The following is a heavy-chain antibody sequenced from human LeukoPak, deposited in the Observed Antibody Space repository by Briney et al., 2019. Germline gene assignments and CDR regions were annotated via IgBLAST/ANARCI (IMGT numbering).Heavy chain of an antibody. CDR1: GYTFTGYH. J-gene: IGHJ4*02. V-gene: IGHV1-2*02. Sequence: ASVKVSCKASGYTFTGYHMHWVRQAPGQGLEWMGWINPNSGGTNYAQKFQGRVTMTRDKSISTAYMELSRLRSDDTAVYYCARDVDYYDSSGYYYDFDYWGPGTLVTVSS. D-gene: IGHD3-22*01. CDR3: ARDVDYYDSSGYYYDFDY. CDR2: INPNSGGT.